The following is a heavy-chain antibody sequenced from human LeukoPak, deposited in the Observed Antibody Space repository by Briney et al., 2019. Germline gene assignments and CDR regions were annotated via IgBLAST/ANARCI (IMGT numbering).Heavy chain of an antibody. V-gene: IGHV1-18*01. J-gene: IGHJ6*03. Sequence: ASVKVSCKASGYTFTSYGISWVRQAPGQGLEWMGWISAYNGNTNYAQKLQGRVTMTTDTSTSTAYMELRSLRSDDTAVYYCAREKETLLSITMVRGLIRRHYYMDVWGKGTTVTISS. CDR2: ISAYNGNT. D-gene: IGHD3-10*01. CDR1: GYTFTSYG. CDR3: AREKETLLSITMVRGLIRRHYYMDV.